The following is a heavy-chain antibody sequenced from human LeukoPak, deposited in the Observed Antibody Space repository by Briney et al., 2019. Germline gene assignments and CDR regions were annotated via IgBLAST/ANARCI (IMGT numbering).Heavy chain of an antibody. CDR3: ARDRIVVVPAAHYFDY. CDR1: GFTFSSYS. J-gene: IGHJ4*02. Sequence: KPRGSLRLSCAASGFTFSSYSMNWVRQAPGKGLEWVSSISSSSSYIYYADSVKGRFTISRDNAKNSLYLQMNSLRAEDTAVYYCARDRIVVVPAAHYFDYWGQGTLVTVSS. V-gene: IGHV3-21*01. D-gene: IGHD2-2*01. CDR2: ISSSSSYI.